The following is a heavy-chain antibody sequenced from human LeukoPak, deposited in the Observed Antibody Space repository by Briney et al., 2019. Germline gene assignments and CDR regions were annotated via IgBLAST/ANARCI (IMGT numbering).Heavy chain of an antibody. CDR3: ADSNYWYPVAC. V-gene: IGHV3-23*01. D-gene: IGHD4-11*01. CDR2: ITGSGEAT. CDR1: GFMVSSYA. J-gene: IGHJ4*02. Sequence: GGSLSFACAASGFMVSSYAMRWVRQAPGKGLEWVSSITGSGEATYYADSVQGRFTISRDNSKNTLYLQMNSLRVEDTAIYYCADSNYWYPVACWGQGTLVTVSS.